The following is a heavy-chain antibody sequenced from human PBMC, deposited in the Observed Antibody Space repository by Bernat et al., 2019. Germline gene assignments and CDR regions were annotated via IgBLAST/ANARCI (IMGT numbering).Heavy chain of an antibody. CDR1: GFTFSTFA. J-gene: IGHJ4*02. Sequence: VQLVESGGGLVKPGGSLRLSCAASGFTFSTFAMTWVRQAPGKGLEWVSGISGNGADTNYAVSVKGRFTISRDNSKNTLYLQMNSLRAEDTAVYYCAKESSAWSSPYWGQGTLVTVSS. D-gene: IGHD6-19*01. CDR3: AKESSAWSSPY. V-gene: IGHV3-23*04. CDR2: ISGNGADT.